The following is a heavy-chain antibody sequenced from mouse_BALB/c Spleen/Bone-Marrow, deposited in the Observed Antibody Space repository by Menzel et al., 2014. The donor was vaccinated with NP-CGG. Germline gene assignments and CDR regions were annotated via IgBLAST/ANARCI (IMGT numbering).Heavy chain of an antibody. J-gene: IGHJ2*01. CDR1: GFNIKDYY. CDR2: IDPENGNT. V-gene: IGHV14-1*02. CDR3: ARWGNYYFDY. Sequence: EVQFQQSGAELVRPGALVKLSCKASGFNIKDYYMHWVKQRPEQGLEWIGWIDPENGNTIYDPKFQGKASITADTSSNTAYLQLSSLTSEDTAVYYCARWGNYYFDYWGQGTTLTVSS.